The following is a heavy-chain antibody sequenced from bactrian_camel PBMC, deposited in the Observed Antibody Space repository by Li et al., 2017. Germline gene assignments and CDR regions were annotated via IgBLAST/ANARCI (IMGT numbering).Heavy chain of an antibody. J-gene: IGHJ4*01. CDR1: GYTVVSGC. Sequence: VQLVESGGGSVQPGGSLRLSYVASGYTVVSGCMGWFRQTPGKEREEVAATGPSTTKYADSVKGRFTLSKDNDKNIQYLQMNSLKPEDTGMYYCAAREGRSCPFWPLARYEYRIWGQGTQVTVS. D-gene: IGHD1*01. CDR3: AAREGRSCPFWPLARYEYRI. CDR2: TGPSTT. V-gene: IGHV3S1*01.